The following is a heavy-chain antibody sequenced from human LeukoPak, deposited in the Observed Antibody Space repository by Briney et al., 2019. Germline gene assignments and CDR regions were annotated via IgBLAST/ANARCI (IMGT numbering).Heavy chain of an antibody. D-gene: IGHD1-26*01. J-gene: IGHJ4*02. CDR3: VRGGIVGTTARIPLFDY. Sequence: SETLSLTCTVSGGSISSYYWSWVRQPPGKGLKWIGYIYYSGSTNYNPSLKSRVTMSVDTSKNQFSLKLSSVTAADTAVYYCVRGGIVGTTARIPLFDYWGQGTLVTVSS. CDR1: GGSISSYY. V-gene: IGHV4-59*01. CDR2: IYYSGST.